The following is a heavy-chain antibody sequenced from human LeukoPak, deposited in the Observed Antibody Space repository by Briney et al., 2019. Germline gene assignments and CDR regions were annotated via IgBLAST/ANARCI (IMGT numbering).Heavy chain of an antibody. D-gene: IGHD6-13*01. J-gene: IGHJ4*02. Sequence: PGGSLRLSCAASGFTFSTYWVSWVRQAPGKGLEWVANIKQDGSETYYADSAKGRFTISRDNSKNSLYLQMNSLRAEDTAVYYCARGQHLDYWGQGTLVTVSS. CDR1: GFTFSTYW. CDR2: IKQDGSET. CDR3: ARGQHLDY. V-gene: IGHV3-7*03.